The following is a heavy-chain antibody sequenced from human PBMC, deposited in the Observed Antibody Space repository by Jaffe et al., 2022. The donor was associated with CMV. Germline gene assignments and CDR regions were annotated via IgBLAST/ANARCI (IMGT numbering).Heavy chain of an antibody. CDR2: ISGSGGST. CDR1: GFTFSNYA. Sequence: EVQLVESGGGLAQPGGSLRLSCAASGFTFSNYAMSWVRQAPGKGLEWVSVISGSGGSTYYADSVKGRFTISRDNSKNTLFLQMNSLRTEDTAVYYCAAGAMFGGGSYYYMDVWGRGTTVTVSS. V-gene: IGHV3-23*04. D-gene: IGHD3-16*01. J-gene: IGHJ6*03. CDR3: AAGAMFGGGSYYYMDV.